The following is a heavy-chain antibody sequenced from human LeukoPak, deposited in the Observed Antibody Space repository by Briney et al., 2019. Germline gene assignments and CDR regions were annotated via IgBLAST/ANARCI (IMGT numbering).Heavy chain of an antibody. CDR3: ARHEGKLWFGETAMNY. J-gene: IGHJ4*02. CDR1: GGSISSYS. Sequence: SSETLSLTCTVSGGSISSYSWSWVRQPPGKGLEWIAYMSYSGTTNYNPSLKSRVTLSVDTSKKQFSLKLSSVTAADTAVYYCARHEGKLWFGETAMNYWGQGTLVTVSS. D-gene: IGHD3-10*01. V-gene: IGHV4-59*08. CDR2: MSYSGTT.